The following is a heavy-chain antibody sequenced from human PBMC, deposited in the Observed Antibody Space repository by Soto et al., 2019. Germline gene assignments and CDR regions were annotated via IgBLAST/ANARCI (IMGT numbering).Heavy chain of an antibody. CDR1: GGSISSGDYY. V-gene: IGHV4-30-4*01. D-gene: IGHD3-22*01. CDR3: ARDYYDSSGYYLRDNWFDP. J-gene: IGHJ5*02. Sequence: SETLSLTCTVSGGSISSGDYYWSWIRQPPGKGLEWIGYIYYGGSTYYNPSLKSRVTISVDTSKNQFSLKLSSVTAADTAVYYCARDYYDSSGYYLRDNWFDPWGQGTLVTVSS. CDR2: IYYGGST.